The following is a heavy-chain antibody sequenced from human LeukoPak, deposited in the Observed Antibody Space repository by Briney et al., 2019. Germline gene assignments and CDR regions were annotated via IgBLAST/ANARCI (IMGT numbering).Heavy chain of an antibody. CDR1: GGSINTPNYY. CDR3: ARRTWQWLPFDD. Sequence: PSETLSLTCTVSGGSINTPNYYWGWIRQTPGKGLEWIGEINHGGSTTYNPSLQSRVTMSVDTSTNQISLKMTSVTAADTAIYYCARRTWQWLPFDDWGQGTQVTISS. CDR2: INHGGST. D-gene: IGHD5-12*01. J-gene: IGHJ4*02. V-gene: IGHV4-39*07.